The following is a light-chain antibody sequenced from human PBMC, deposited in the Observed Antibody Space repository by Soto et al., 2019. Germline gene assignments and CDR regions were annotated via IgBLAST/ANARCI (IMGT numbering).Light chain of an antibody. CDR3: QHYSNWPHLT. CDR1: QSVSSN. V-gene: IGKV3-15*01. CDR2: GAS. Sequence: EIVMTQSPATLSVSPGEGATLSCRASQSVSSNLAWYQQKPGQAPRLLIYGASTRATGIPARISGSGSGTEFTLTISSLQSEDFAIYYYQHYSNWPHLTFGGGTKVEIK. J-gene: IGKJ4*01.